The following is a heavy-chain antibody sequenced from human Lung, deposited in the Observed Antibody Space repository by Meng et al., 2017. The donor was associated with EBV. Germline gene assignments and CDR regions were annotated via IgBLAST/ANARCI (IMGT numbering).Heavy chain of an antibody. J-gene: IGHJ4*02. CDR3: ANAGRFGESLGDY. Sequence: QVQLQEAGPGLVQPSQTLSRTCTVSGGSVISGGYYWSWIRQQPGKGLEWIGYIYYTGSSFYNPSLKSRVTISVDTSKNQFSLNLSPVTAADTAVYYCANAGRFGESLGDYWGQGTLVTVSS. D-gene: IGHD3-10*01. CDR1: GGSVISGGYY. CDR2: IYYTGSS. V-gene: IGHV4-31*03.